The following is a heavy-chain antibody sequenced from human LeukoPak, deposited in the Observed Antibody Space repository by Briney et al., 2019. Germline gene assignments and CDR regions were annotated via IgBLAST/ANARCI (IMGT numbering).Heavy chain of an antibody. V-gene: IGHV4-38-2*01. CDR2: IYHSGST. D-gene: IGHD2-15*01. CDR1: GYTISIGKD. Sequence: PSETLSLTRVDPGYTISIGKDWAWFRQPPGKGLEWIGSIYHSGSTYYNPSLKSRVTISVDTSKNQFSLKLSSVTAADTAVYYCARGGGSSWRFDYWGQGTLVTVSS. CDR3: ARGGGSSWRFDY. J-gene: IGHJ4*02.